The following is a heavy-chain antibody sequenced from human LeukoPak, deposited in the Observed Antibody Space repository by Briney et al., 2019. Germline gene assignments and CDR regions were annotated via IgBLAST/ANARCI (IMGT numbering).Heavy chain of an antibody. CDR3: VRGAHYHDSSEGYDY. J-gene: IGHJ4*02. CDR2: INPNSGGT. CDR1: GYTFTGHY. D-gene: IGHD3-22*01. Sequence: GASVKDSCKASGYTFTGHYMHWVRQAPGQGLGWMGWINPNSGGTNYAQKLRGRVTITRDTSISTAYMELSTLRSYDTAVYYCVRGAHYHDSSEGYDYWGQGTLVTVSS. V-gene: IGHV1-2*02.